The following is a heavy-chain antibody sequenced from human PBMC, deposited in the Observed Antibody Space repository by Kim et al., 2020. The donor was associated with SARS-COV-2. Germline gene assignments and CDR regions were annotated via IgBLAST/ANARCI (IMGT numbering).Heavy chain of an antibody. Sequence: SETLSLTCTVSGGSISSDHFIWSWIRQPPGRGLEWIGYIYYSGSTYYNPSLNSRVTISVDTSKNQFSLKLSSVTAADTAVYFCARVVRSGFGGVMWHFDYWGQGTLVTVSS. V-gene: IGHV4-30-4*01. CDR1: GGSISSDHFI. CDR3: ARVVRSGFGGVMWHFDY. D-gene: IGHD3-16*01. CDR2: IYYSGST. J-gene: IGHJ4*02.